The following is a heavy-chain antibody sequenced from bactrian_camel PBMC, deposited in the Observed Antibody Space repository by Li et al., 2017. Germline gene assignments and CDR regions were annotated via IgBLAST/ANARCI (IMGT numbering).Heavy chain of an antibody. V-gene: IGHV3S55*01. Sequence: HVQLVESGGGSVQAGGSLRLSCVTSDYTGTYCLGWFRQAPGKEREAVAAIDRDGFTSYHAQVKGRFTISQRNAGTGTTLSLQMNSLKPEDTGIYYCAATSNWKLSGCRLRSDYNVWGQGTQVTVS. D-gene: IGHD3*01. CDR3: AATSNWKLSGCRLRSDYNV. CDR1: DYTGTYC. CDR2: IDRDGFT. J-gene: IGHJ4*01.